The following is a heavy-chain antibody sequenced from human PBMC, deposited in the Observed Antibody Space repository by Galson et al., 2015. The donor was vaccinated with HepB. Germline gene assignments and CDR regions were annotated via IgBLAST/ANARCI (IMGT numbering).Heavy chain of an antibody. D-gene: IGHD4-23*01. CDR3: ATDNSATTVVAPMDV. J-gene: IGHJ6*03. CDR2: VDPEDGET. CDR1: GYTFTDYY. V-gene: IGHV1-69-2*01. Sequence: VKVSCKVSGYTFTDYYMHWVQQAPGKGLEWMGLVDPEDGETIYAEKFQGRVTITADTSTDTAYMELSSLRSEDTAVYYCATDNSATTVVAPMDVWGKGTTVTVSS.